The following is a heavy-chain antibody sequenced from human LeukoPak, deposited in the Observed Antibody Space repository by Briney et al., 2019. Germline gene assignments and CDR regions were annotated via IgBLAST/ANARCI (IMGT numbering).Heavy chain of an antibody. V-gene: IGHV4-39*01. CDR3: ARDYYDSSGYFQPTWSHPLDY. J-gene: IGHJ4*02. CDR1: GGSISSSSYY. Sequence: PSETLSLTCTVSGGSISSSSYYWGWIRQPPGKGLEWIGSIYYSGSTYYNPSLKSRVTISVDTSKNQFSLKLSSVTAADTAVYYCARDYYDSSGYFQPTWSHPLDYWGQGTLVTVSS. D-gene: IGHD3-22*01. CDR2: IYYSGST.